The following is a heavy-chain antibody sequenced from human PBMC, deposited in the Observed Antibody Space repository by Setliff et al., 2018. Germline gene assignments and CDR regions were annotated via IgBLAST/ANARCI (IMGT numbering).Heavy chain of an antibody. J-gene: IGHJ3*02. CDR3: ARVEITMVRGVIAADAFDI. Sequence: SETLSLTCTVSGGSISSGDYYWSWIRQPPGKGLEWIGYTYYSGSTYYNPSLKSRVTISVDTSKNQFSLKLSSVTAADTAVYYCARVEITMVRGVIAADAFDIWGQGTMVTVS. CDR2: TYYSGST. CDR1: GGSISSGDYY. D-gene: IGHD3-10*01. V-gene: IGHV4-30-4*08.